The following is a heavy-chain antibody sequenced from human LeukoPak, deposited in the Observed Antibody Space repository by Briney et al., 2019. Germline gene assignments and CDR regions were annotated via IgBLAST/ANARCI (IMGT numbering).Heavy chain of an antibody. J-gene: IGHJ4*02. CDR1: GFTFSNYW. CDR2: ISYDGSNK. V-gene: IGHV3-30-3*01. CDR3: ARASAGLRYFDWAPDY. D-gene: IGHD3-9*01. Sequence: GGSLRLSCAASGFTFSNYWMTWVRQAPGKGLEWVAVISYDGSNKYYADSVKGRFTISRDNSKNTLYLQMNSLRAEDTAVYYCARASAGLRYFDWAPDYWGQGTLVTVSS.